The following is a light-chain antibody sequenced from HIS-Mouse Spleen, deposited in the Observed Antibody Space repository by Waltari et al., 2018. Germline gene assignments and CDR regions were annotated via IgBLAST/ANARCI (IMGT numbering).Light chain of an antibody. CDR3: HSRDSSANHVV. CDR1: SLRSYY. CDR2: GKN. J-gene: IGLJ2*01. Sequence: SSELTQDPAVSVALGQTVRITCQGESLRSYYASWYQQKPGQAPVLVLYGKNNRPSGIPDRFFCSSTGNTASWTIPGAQAADVPDYYWHSRDSSANHVVFGGGTKLTVL. V-gene: IGLV3-19*01.